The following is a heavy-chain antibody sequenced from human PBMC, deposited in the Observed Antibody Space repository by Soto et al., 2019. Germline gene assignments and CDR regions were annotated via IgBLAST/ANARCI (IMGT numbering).Heavy chain of an antibody. Sequence: GGSLRLSCAASGFTFSSYAMHWVRQAPGKGLEWVAVISYDGSKKYNANSVKGRFTISRDNSKNKLYMQMNSLRAEETAVYYCARDQAIVDTAMVWPLEVFSPSDYWGQGTLVTVSS. J-gene: IGHJ4*02. V-gene: IGHV3-30-3*01. CDR1: GFTFSSYA. CDR3: ARDQAIVDTAMVWPLEVFSPSDY. CDR2: ISYDGSKK. D-gene: IGHD5-18*01.